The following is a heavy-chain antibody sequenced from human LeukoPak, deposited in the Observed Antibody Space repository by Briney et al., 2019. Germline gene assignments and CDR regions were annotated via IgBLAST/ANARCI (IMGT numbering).Heavy chain of an antibody. D-gene: IGHD6-19*01. V-gene: IGHV4-59*12. CDR1: GGSISSYY. CDR2: IYYSGST. J-gene: IGHJ6*03. CDR3: ARVHIAVAGTYYYYYYMDV. Sequence: SETLSLTCTVSGGSISSYYWSWIRQPPGKGLEWIGYIYYSGSTNYNPSLKSRVTISVDTSKNQFSLKLSSVTAADTAVYYCARVHIAVAGTYYYYYYMDVWGKGTTVTISS.